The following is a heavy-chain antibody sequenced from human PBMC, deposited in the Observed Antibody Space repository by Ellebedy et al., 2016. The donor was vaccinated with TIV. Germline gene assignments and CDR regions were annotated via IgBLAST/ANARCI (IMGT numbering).Heavy chain of an antibody. V-gene: IGHV3-30*03. Sequence: GESLKISCAASGITFSTYGMHWVRQVPGKGLEWVALISNDGSNKYYVGSVRGRFTISRDNSKNTLYLQMNSLRAEDTAVYYCARGISGSYYFYYGMDVWGQGTTVTVSS. J-gene: IGHJ6*02. CDR3: ARGISGSYYFYYGMDV. D-gene: IGHD1-26*01. CDR2: ISNDGSNK. CDR1: GITFSTYG.